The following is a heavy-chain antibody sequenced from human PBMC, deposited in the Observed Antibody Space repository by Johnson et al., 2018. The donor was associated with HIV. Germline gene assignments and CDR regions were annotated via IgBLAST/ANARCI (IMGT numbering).Heavy chain of an antibody. D-gene: IGHD2-2*01. CDR3: ARDGGYCSSTSCFRHWASAFDI. Sequence: VQLVESRGGVVRPGGSLRLSCAASGFTFDDYGMSWVRQAPGKGLEWVSGINWNGGSTGYAEPVKGRVPISRDNAKNSLYLQMNSLRAEATAVYYCARDGGYCSSTSCFRHWASAFDIWGQGTMVTVSS. CDR1: GFTFDDYG. V-gene: IGHV3-20*04. J-gene: IGHJ3*02. CDR2: INWNGGST.